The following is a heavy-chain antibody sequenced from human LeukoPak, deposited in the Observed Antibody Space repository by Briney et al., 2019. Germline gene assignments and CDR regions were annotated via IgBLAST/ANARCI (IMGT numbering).Heavy chain of an antibody. CDR2: INHSGST. V-gene: IGHV4-34*01. Sequence: SETLSLTCAVYGGSFSGYYWSWIRQPPGKGLEWIGEINHSGSTNYNPSLKSRVTISVDTFKNQFSLKLSSVTAADTAVYYCARGDITSRFDYWGQGTLVTVSS. CDR1: GGSFSGYY. CDR3: ARGDITSRFDY. J-gene: IGHJ4*02.